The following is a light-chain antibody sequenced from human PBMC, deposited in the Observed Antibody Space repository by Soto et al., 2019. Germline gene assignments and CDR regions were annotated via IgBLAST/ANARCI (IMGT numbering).Light chain of an antibody. CDR1: QSVSSN. V-gene: IGKV3-15*01. Sequence: EIVMTQSPSTLSVSPGEKATLSCRASQSVSSNLAWYQQKPGQAPTLLIYAPSARATGIPARFSGSRSGTEFTLTISSLQSEDFAVYYCQHYNNWPFTFGQGTKLEIK. CDR2: APS. J-gene: IGKJ2*01. CDR3: QHYNNWPFT.